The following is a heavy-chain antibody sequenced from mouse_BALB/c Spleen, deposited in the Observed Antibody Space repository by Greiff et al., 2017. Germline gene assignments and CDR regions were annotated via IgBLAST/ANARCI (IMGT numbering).Heavy chain of an antibody. D-gene: IGHD2-4*01. CDR2: INPSSGYT. J-gene: IGHJ4*01. CDR1: GYTFTSYT. Sequence: QVQLKQSAAELARPGASVKMSCKASGYTFTSYTMHWVKQRPGQGLEWIGYINPSSGYTEYNQKFKDKTTLTADKSSSTAYMQLSSLTSEDSAVYYCARSGDYDRDYYAMDYWGQGTSVTVSS. V-gene: IGHV1-4*02. CDR3: ARSGDYDRDYYAMDY.